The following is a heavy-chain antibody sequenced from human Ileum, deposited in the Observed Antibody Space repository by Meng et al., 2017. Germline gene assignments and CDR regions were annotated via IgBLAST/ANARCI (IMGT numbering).Heavy chain of an antibody. CDR3: VGERRRSYFFDY. CDR2: IFYTGAT. V-gene: IGHV4-30-4*01. CDR1: GGSITSGDYY. Sequence: QVQLQESGPGLVKPSQTLFLNCTVSGGSITSGDYYWSWIRQPPGKGLEWIGYIFYTGATYSNPSLKSRVTVSLDTSKSQFSLKLSSVTAADTAIYYCVGERRRSYFFDYWGQGTLVTVSS. J-gene: IGHJ4*02.